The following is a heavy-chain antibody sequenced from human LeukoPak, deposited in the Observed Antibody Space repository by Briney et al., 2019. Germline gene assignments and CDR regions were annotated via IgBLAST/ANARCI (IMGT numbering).Heavy chain of an antibody. CDR3: ARVGAGEHQWIQLWSLDY. CDR1: GGSISSYY. J-gene: IGHJ4*02. V-gene: IGHV4-59*01. Sequence: SETLSLTCTVSGGSISSYYWSWIRQPPGKGLERIGYIYYSGSTNYNPSLKSRVTLSVDTSKNQFSLKLSSVTAADAAVYYCARVGAGEHQWIQLWSLDYWGQGTLVTVSS. D-gene: IGHD5-18*01. CDR2: IYYSGST.